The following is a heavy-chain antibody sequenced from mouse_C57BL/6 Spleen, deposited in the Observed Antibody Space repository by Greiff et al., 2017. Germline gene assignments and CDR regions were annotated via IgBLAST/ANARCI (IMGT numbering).Heavy chain of an antibody. CDR1: GFTFTDYY. J-gene: IGHJ3*01. Sequence: EVQRVESGGGLVQPGGSLSLSCAASGFTFTDYYMSWVRQPPGKALEWLGFIRNKANGYTTEYSASVKGRFTISRDNSQSILYRQMNALRAEDSATYYCARDVEGFAYWGQGTLVTVSA. V-gene: IGHV7-3*01. CDR3: ARDVEGFAY. CDR2: IRNKANGYTT.